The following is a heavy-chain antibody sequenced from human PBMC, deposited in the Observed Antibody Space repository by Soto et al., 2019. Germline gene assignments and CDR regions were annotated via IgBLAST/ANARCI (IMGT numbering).Heavy chain of an antibody. J-gene: IGHJ5*02. CDR3: ARSWFGESP. D-gene: IGHD3-10*01. CDR1: GFTFSSYA. CDR2: ISSSSSTI. Sequence: GSLRLSCAASGFTFSSYAMSWVRQAPGKGLEWVSYISSSSSTIYYADSVKGRFTISRDNAKNSLYLQMNSLRAEDTAVYYCARSWFGESPWGQGTLVTAPQ. V-gene: IGHV3-48*01.